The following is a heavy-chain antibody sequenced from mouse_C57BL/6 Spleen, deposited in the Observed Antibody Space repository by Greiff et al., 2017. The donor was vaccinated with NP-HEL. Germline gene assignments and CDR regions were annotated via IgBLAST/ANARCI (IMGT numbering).Heavy chain of an antibody. D-gene: IGHD1-1*01. J-gene: IGHJ1*03. CDR3: TRGITTVVATKYFDV. Sequence: QVQLQQSGAELVRPGASVTLSCKASGYTFTDYEMHWVKQTPVHGLEWIGAIDPETGGTAYNQKFKGKAILTADKSSSTAYMELRSLTSEDSAVYYCTRGITTVVATKYFDVWGTGTTVTVSS. CDR1: GYTFTDYE. CDR2: IDPETGGT. V-gene: IGHV1-15*01.